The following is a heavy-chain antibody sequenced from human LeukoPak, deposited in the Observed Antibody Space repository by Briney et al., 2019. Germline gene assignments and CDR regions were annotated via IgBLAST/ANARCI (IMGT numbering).Heavy chain of an antibody. J-gene: IGHJ4*02. CDR2: IKRDGNEK. V-gene: IGHV3-7*01. CDR3: ARTGGSSGWYSPALLKYYFDY. D-gene: IGHD6-19*01. Sequence: GGSLRLSCAASGFTFSSYWMSWVRQAPGKGLEWVANIKRDGNEKYYVDSVKGRFTISRDNAKNSLYLQMNSLRAEDTAVYYCARTGGSSGWYSPALLKYYFDYWGQGTLVTVSS. CDR1: GFTFSSYW.